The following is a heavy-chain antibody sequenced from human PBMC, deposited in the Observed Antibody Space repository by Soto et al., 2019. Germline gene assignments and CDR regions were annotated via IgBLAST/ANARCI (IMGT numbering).Heavy chain of an antibody. CDR1: GGSISSSSYY. Sequence: SETLSLTCTVSGGSISSSSYYWGWIRQPPGKGLEWIGSIYYSGSTYYNPSLKSRVTISVDTSKNQFSLKLSSVTAADTAVYYCARAGSRVLRRFDYWGQGTLVTVSS. CDR2: IYYSGST. V-gene: IGHV4-39*07. CDR3: ARAGSRVLRRFDY. D-gene: IGHD3-16*01. J-gene: IGHJ4*02.